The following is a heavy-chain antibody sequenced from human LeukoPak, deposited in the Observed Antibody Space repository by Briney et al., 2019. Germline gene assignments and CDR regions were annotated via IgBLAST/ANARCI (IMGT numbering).Heavy chain of an antibody. CDR1: GFTFSDHY. V-gene: IGHV3-72*01. Sequence: PGGSLRLSCAASGFTFSDHYMDWVRQAPGKGLEWVGRSRNKVNSYTTEYAASVKGRFTISRDDSKNSVYLQMNSLKTEDTAVYYCARELAGSSCWYPLDYWGQGTLVTVSS. D-gene: IGHD6-19*01. J-gene: IGHJ4*02. CDR3: ARELAGSSCWYPLDY. CDR2: SRNKVNSYTT.